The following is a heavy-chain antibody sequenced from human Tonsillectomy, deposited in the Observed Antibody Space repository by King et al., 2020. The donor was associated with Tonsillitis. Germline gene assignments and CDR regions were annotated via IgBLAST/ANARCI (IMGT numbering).Heavy chain of an antibody. V-gene: IGHV4-34*01. CDR2: INHSGST. CDR1: GGSFSGYY. CDR3: ARGVECYNPHSYWYFDL. Sequence: VQLQQWGAGLLKPSETLSLTCAVYGGSFSGYYWSWIRQPPGTGLEWIGEINHSGSTHYNPSLKSRVTISVDTSKNQFSLKLSSVTAAATAVYYCARGVECYNPHSYWYFDLWGRGTLVTVSS. D-gene: IGHD5-24*01. J-gene: IGHJ2*01.